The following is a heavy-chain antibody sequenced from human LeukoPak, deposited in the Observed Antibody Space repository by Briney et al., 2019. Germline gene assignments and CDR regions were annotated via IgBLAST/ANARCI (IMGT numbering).Heavy chain of an antibody. Sequence: GGSLRLSCAASGFTVSSNYMSWVRQAPGKGLEWVSVIYSGGSTYYAGSVKGRFTISRDNSKNTLYLQMNSLRAEDTAVYYCARDGYSSGDGNNYYYYGMDVWGQGTTVTVSS. CDR2: IYSGGST. CDR3: ARDGYSSGDGNNYYYYGMDV. V-gene: IGHV3-53*05. J-gene: IGHJ6*02. CDR1: GFTVSSNY. D-gene: IGHD6-19*01.